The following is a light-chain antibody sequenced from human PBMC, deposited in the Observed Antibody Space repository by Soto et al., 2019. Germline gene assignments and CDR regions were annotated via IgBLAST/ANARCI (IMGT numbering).Light chain of an antibody. CDR3: QHYVTWPLT. Sequence: PATPCVCLGGAATLSCRASQGIGDTLAWYQQKPGQAPRLLIYGTSIRATGVPARFSGSGSGAEFTLTISSLQSEDFAVYYCQHYVTWPLTFGGGTKVDIK. J-gene: IGKJ4*01. CDR1: QGIGDT. CDR2: GTS. V-gene: IGKV3-15*01.